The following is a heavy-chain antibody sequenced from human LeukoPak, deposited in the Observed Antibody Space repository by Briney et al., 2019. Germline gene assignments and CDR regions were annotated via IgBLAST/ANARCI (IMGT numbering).Heavy chain of an antibody. CDR2: IYYSGST. D-gene: IGHD5-12*01. CDR3: ASGTLRWLHHYGMDV. V-gene: IGHV4-31*03. Sequence: PSETLSLTCTVSGGSISSGGYYWSWIRQHPGKGLEWIGYIYYSGSTYYNPSLKSRVTISVDTSKNQFSLKLSSVTAADTAVYYCASGTLRWLHHYGMDVWGQGTTVTVSS. J-gene: IGHJ6*02. CDR1: GGSISSGGYY.